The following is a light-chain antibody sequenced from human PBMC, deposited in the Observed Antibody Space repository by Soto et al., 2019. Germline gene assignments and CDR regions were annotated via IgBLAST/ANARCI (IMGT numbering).Light chain of an antibody. CDR3: QQYHSLPFT. V-gene: IGKV1-16*01. CDR2: ATS. CDR1: QVISNY. Sequence: DIQMTQSPSSLSASVGDRVTINCRASQVISNYVAWFQQKPGEAPKSLMFATSTLQSGVPSRFRGSGSQTDFTLTITNVQPEDFATYFCQQYHSLPFTFGPGT. J-gene: IGKJ3*01.